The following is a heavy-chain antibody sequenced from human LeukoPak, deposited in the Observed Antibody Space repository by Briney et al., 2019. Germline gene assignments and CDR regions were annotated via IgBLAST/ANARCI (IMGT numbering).Heavy chain of an antibody. Sequence: SETLSLTCTVSGGSISSSSYYWSWIRQPAGKGLEWIGRIYTSGSTNYNPSLKSRVTMSVDTSKNQFSLKLSSVTAADTAVYYCARAKTDAFDIWGQGTMVTVSS. CDR3: ARAKTDAFDI. CDR1: GGSISSSSYY. V-gene: IGHV4-61*02. J-gene: IGHJ3*02. CDR2: IYTSGST.